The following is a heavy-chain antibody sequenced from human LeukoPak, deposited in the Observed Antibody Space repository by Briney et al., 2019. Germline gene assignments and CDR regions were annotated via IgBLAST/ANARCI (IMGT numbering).Heavy chain of an antibody. V-gene: IGHV1-18*01. J-gene: IGHJ4*02. Sequence: ASVKVSCXASGYTFTSYGITWVRLAPGQGLEWMGWISAYNGNTNYAQKLQGRVTMTTDTSTSTAYMELRSLRSGDTAVYYCAREYSSSWYGYIYWGQGTLVTVSS. D-gene: IGHD6-13*01. CDR3: AREYSSSWYGYIY. CDR2: ISAYNGNT. CDR1: GYTFTSYG.